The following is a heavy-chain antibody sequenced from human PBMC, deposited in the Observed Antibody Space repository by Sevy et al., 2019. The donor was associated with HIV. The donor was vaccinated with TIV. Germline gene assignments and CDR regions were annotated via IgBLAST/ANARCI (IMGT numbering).Heavy chain of an antibody. V-gene: IGHV4-30-2*01. CDR2: IYHSGST. CDR1: GGSISSGGYS. J-gene: IGHJ1*01. Sequence: SETLSLTCAVSGGSISSGGYSWSWIRQPTGKGREWIGYIYHSGSTYYNPSLKSRVTISVDRSKNQFSLKLSSVTAADTAVYYCARAGDSSGYYYGYFQHWGQGTLVTVSS. CDR3: ARAGDSSGYYYGYFQH. D-gene: IGHD3-22*01.